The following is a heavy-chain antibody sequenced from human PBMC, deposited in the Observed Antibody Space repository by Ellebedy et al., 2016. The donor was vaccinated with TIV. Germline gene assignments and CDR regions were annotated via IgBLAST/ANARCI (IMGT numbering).Heavy chain of an antibody. J-gene: IGHJ2*01. CDR2: INHSGST. CDR1: GGSFSGYY. V-gene: IGHV4-34*01. CDR3: ARDFPTRPEMATSWQNNPFWYFDL. Sequence: SETLSLTCAVYGGSFSGYYWSWIRQPPGKGLEWIGEINHSGSTNYNPSLKSRVTISVDTSKNQFSLKLSSVTAADTAVYYCARDFPTRPEMATSWQNNPFWYFDLWGRGTLVTVSS. D-gene: IGHD5-24*01.